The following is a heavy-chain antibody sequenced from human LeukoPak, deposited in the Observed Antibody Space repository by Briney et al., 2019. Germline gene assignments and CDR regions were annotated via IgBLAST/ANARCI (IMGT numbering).Heavy chain of an antibody. V-gene: IGHV1-18*01. J-gene: IGHJ4*02. CDR2: ISAYNGNT. Sequence: GASVKVSCKTFGYSFINYYIHWVRQAPGQGLEWMGWISAYNGNTNYAQNLQGRVTMTTDSSTSTAYMELRSLRSDDTAVYYCARHYDVLTGYAIFDYWGQGTLVTVSS. CDR1: GYSFINYY. CDR3: ARHYDVLTGYAIFDY. D-gene: IGHD3-9*01.